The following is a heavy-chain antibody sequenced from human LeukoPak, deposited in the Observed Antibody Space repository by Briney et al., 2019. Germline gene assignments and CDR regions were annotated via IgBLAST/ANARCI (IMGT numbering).Heavy chain of an antibody. V-gene: IGHV1-69*05. D-gene: IGHD2-15*01. Sequence: ASVKVSCKXSGGTFSSYAISWVRQAPGQGLERMGRIIPIFGTANYAQKFQGRVTITTDESTSTAYMELSSLRSEDTAVYYCALVVAAPAMFDPWGQGTLVTVSS. J-gene: IGHJ5*02. CDR3: ALVVAAPAMFDP. CDR1: GGTFSSYA. CDR2: IIPIFGTA.